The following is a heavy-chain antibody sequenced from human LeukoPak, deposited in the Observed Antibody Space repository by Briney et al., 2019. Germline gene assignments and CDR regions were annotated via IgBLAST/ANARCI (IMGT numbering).Heavy chain of an antibody. CDR3: ARDWYSSGYSRLYYFDY. V-gene: IGHV1-18*01. D-gene: IGHD3-22*01. J-gene: IGHJ4*02. Sequence: GASVTVSCKASGYTFANYGINWVRQAPGQGLEWMGWISAYNGNTNYAQKFQGRVTITADESTSTAYMELSSLRSEDTAVYYCARDWYSSGYSRLYYFDYWGQGTLVTVSS. CDR1: GYTFANYG. CDR2: ISAYNGNT.